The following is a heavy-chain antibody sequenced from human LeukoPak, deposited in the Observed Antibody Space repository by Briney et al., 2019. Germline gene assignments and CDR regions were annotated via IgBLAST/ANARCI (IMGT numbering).Heavy chain of an antibody. CDR1: DYSISSGYY. J-gene: IGHJ2*01. Sequence: PSETLSLTCAVSDYSISSGYYWGWIRQPPGKGLEWIGSIYYSGSTYCNPSLKSRVTISVDTSKNQFSLKLSSVTAADTAVYYCARRYDVVVVAATPRYWYFDLWGRGTLVTVSS. CDR3: ARRYDVVVVAATPRYWYFDL. D-gene: IGHD2-15*01. CDR2: IYYSGST. V-gene: IGHV4-38-2*01.